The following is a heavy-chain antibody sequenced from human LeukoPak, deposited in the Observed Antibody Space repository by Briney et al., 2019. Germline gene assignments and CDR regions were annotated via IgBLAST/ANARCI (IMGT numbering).Heavy chain of an antibody. CDR2: IYSSGRT. Sequence: SETVSLTCKVSGGSISSYCWTWLRQPAGQALEWIGRIYSSGRTAYTASLKGRVTMSVATSKNQVSVKVGSVTAADPPVYSCARGREYTYGQPLHSWGQGPLATVSP. V-gene: IGHV4-4*07. D-gene: IGHD5-18*01. CDR3: ARGREYTYGQPLHS. J-gene: IGHJ4*02. CDR1: GGSISSYC.